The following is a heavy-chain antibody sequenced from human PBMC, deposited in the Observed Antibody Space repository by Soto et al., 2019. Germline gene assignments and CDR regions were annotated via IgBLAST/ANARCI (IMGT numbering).Heavy chain of an antibody. CDR1: GFTYSSYA. V-gene: IGHV3-23*01. D-gene: IGHD1-26*01. J-gene: IGHJ4*02. CDR2: ISGSGGST. CDR3: AVPPIFSGSYYRVPAY. Sequence: PGGSLRLSCAASGFTYSSYAMSWVRQAPGKGLEWVSAISGSGGSTYYADSVKGRFTISRDNSKNTLYLQINSLRAEDTAVYYCAVPPIFSGSYYRVPAYWGQGTLVTVSS.